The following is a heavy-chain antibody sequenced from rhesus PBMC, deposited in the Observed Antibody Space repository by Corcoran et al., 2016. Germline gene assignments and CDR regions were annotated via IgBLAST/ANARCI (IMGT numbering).Heavy chain of an antibody. D-gene: IGHD4-29*01. V-gene: IGHV4S11*01. Sequence: QLQLQESGPGLVKPSETLSLTCAVSGGSIRRPYWRWIRQDPGKGLEWIAYIYGSGTNTNYNPSLKSRVTLSVDTSKNQLSLKLSSVTAADTAVYYCARDRGAAQLWGQGVLVTVSS. CDR3: ARDRGAAQL. CDR1: GGSIRRPY. J-gene: IGHJ4*01. CDR2: IYGSGTNT.